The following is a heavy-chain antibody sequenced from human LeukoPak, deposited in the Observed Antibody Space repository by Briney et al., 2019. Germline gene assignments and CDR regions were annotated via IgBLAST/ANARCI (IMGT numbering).Heavy chain of an antibody. CDR3: AKDPGIAVVGTEDDAFDI. CDR2: ISGSGGST. J-gene: IGHJ3*02. CDR1: GFTFSSYA. V-gene: IGHV3-23*01. Sequence: AGGSLRLSCAASGFTFSSYAMSWVRQAPGKGLEWVSAISGSGGSTYYADSVKGRFTISRDNSKNTLYLQMNSLRAEDTAVYYCAKDPGIAVVGTEDDAFDIWGQGTMVTVSS. D-gene: IGHD6-19*01.